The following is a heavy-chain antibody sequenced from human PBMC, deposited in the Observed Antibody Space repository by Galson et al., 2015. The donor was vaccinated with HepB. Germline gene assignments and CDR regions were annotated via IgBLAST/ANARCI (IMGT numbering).Heavy chain of an antibody. Sequence: SLRLSCAASGFTFKSYGMYWVRQVPGKGLEWVAFVRYDGNLKYYPDSVKGRFTISRDNSKNMVYLELNSVRVEDTAVYYCAKDSRAGGWLVYYLDDWGQGTLVTVSS. CDR3: AKDSRAGGWLVYYLDD. J-gene: IGHJ4*02. D-gene: IGHD6-19*01. V-gene: IGHV3-30*02. CDR2: VRYDGNLK. CDR1: GFTFKSYG.